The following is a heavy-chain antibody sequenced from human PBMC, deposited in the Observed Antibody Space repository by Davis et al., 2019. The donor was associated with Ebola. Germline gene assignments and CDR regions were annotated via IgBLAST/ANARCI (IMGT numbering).Heavy chain of an antibody. D-gene: IGHD5-18*01. CDR2: ISTSNSYI. Sequence: GGSLRLSCAASGFTFSTYSMNWVRQAPGKGLEWVSSISTSNSYISYADSVRGRFTISRDDAKNSLYLQMNSLRAEDTAIYYCARDLIQLYSGMDVWGQGTTVTVSS. CDR3: ARDLIQLYSGMDV. V-gene: IGHV3-21*06. CDR1: GFTFSTYS. J-gene: IGHJ6*02.